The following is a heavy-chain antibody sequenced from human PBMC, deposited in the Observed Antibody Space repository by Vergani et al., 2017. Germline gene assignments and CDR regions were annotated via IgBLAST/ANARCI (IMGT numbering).Heavy chain of an antibody. V-gene: IGHV3-30*03. CDR2: ISYDGTQK. Sequence: QVHLVESGGGVVQPGRSLRLSCVVSGFTSSYYGMNWVRQAPGKGLEWVAVISYDGTQKYYADSVKGRFTISRDNSKSTLYLQMNSLRPEDTAVYYCATKSCGTPGCQIGYFREWGQGTLVTVSS. D-gene: IGHD1-1*01. CDR3: ATKSCGTPGCQIGYFRE. J-gene: IGHJ1*01. CDR1: GFTSSYYG.